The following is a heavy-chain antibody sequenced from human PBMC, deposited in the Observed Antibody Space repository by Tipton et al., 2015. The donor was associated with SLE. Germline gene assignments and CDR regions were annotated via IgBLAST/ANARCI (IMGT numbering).Heavy chain of an antibody. CDR2: ISGSGGST. CDR3: AKDKTPYSDSSGFDY. CDR1: GFTFSSYS. V-gene: IGHV3-23*01. Sequence: SLRLSCAASGFTFSSYSMSWVRQAPGKGLEWVSDISGSGGSTYYADSVKGRFTISRDNSKNTLYLQMNSLRAEDTAVYYCAKDKTPYSDSSGFDYWGQGTLVTVSS. J-gene: IGHJ4*02. D-gene: IGHD3-22*01.